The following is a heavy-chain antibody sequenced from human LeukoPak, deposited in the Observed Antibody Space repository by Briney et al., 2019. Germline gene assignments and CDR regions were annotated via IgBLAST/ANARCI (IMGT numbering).Heavy chain of an antibody. CDR1: GFTFSTYD. V-gene: IGHV3-48*03. CDR3: ARDETSGYYFPGY. Sequence: GGSLRLSCAASGFTFSTYDMNWVRQAPGKGLEWVSFISNSAGIIKYADSVKGRFTISRDNAKNSLYLQMNSLRAEDTALYYCARDETSGYYFPGYWGQGTLVTVSS. CDR2: ISNSAGII. J-gene: IGHJ4*02. D-gene: IGHD3-22*01.